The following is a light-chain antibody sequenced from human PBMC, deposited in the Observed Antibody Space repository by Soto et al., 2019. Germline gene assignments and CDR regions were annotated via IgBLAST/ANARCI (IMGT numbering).Light chain of an antibody. Sequence: QSALTQPASVSGPPGQSITISCTGTSSDVGSYNLVSWYQQHPGKAPKLMIYEGSKRPSGVSNRFSGSKSGNTASLTISGLQAEDEADYYCCSYAGSSTDVVFGGGTQLTVL. CDR1: SSDVGSYNL. CDR3: CSYAGSSTDVV. CDR2: EGS. V-gene: IGLV2-23*01. J-gene: IGLJ2*01.